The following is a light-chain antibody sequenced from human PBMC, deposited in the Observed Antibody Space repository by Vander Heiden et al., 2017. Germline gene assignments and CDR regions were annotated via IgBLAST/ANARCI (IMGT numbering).Light chain of an antibody. CDR3: CAYAGSYTGV. V-gene: IGLV2-11*01. CDR2: DVS. CDR1: SRDVGGYNY. J-gene: IGLJ3*02. Sequence: QSALPPPRSVSVSPGQSVTISCTGTSRDVGGYNYVSWYQQHPGKAPKLMIYDVSKRPSGVPDRFSGSKAGNTASLTISGLQAEDEADYYCCAYAGSYTGVFGGGTKLTVL.